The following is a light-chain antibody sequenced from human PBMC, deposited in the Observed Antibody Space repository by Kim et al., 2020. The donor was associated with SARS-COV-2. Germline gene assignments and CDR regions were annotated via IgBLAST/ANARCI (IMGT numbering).Light chain of an antibody. CDR3: SSYTSSATWL. J-gene: IGLJ3*02. CDR2: DVS. Sequence: QSALTQPASVSGSPGQSITISCTGTSGDIGAYDYVSWYQHHPGKAPKLVIYDVSRRPSGVSNRFSGSKSGNTASLTISGLQAGDEAGYYCSSYTSSATWLFGGRTKLTVL. V-gene: IGLV2-14*03. CDR1: SGDIGAYDY.